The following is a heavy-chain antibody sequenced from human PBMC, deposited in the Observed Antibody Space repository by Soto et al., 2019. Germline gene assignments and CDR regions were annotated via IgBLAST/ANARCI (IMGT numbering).Heavy chain of an antibody. Sequence: EVQLLESGGGLVNPGGSLRLSCAASGFTFSSYSMNWVLQAPGKGLELVSSIRSSSSYIYYADSVKGRFTISRDNAKNSLYLQMNSLRAEDTAVYYCARVGGGSSYIWGQGTMVTVSS. J-gene: IGHJ3*02. D-gene: IGHD2-15*01. V-gene: IGHV3-21*01. CDR1: GFTFSSYS. CDR3: ARVGGGSSYI. CDR2: IRSSSSYI.